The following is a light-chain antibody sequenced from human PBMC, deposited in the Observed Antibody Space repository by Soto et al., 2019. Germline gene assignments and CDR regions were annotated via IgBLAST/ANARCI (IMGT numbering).Light chain of an antibody. CDR2: GPS. Sequence: EIVMTQPPATLPVSQGKSAPLSCGAGQGVSSNLAWYQQKPGQAPRLPIYGPSTRATVIPARFRGSGSGTEFTLTISSLQSEDFAVYYCQQYNNWPPLTFGGGTKVEIK. CDR1: QGVSSN. CDR3: QQYNNWPPLT. V-gene: IGKV3-15*01. J-gene: IGKJ4*01.